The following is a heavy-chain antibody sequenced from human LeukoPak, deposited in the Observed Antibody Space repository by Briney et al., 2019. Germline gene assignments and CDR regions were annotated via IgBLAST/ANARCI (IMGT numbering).Heavy chain of an antibody. J-gene: IGHJ5*02. D-gene: IGHD2-2*02. CDR2: IIPIFGTA. V-gene: IGHV1-69*01. Sequence: GSSVTLSFNASGDTFTICAISRMRRAPGQGLEWMGGIIPIFGTANYAQKFQGRVTITADESTSTAYMELSSLRSEDCVVYYCARGRSNIPVILVLSSAISWLDPWVQGTLVTVSS. CDR1: GDTFTICA. CDR3: ARGRSNIPVILVLSSAISWLDP.